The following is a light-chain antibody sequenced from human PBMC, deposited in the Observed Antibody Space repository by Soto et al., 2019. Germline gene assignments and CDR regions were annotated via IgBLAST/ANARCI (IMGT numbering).Light chain of an antibody. CDR1: SSDVGGYNY. V-gene: IGLV2-8*01. CDR3: ISYGGSNDFFV. J-gene: IGLJ1*01. Sequence: QSALTQPPSASGSPGQSVTISCTGTSSDVGGYNYVSWYQQHPGKAPKLMIYEVSKRPSGVPDRFSGSKSGNTASLSVSGLQAEDEAYYDCISYGGSNDFFVFGTGTKLTVL. CDR2: EVS.